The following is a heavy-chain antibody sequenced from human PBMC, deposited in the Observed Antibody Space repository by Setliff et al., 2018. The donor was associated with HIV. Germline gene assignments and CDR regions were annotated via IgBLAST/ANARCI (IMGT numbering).Heavy chain of an antibody. Sequence: ASVKVSCKASGGTSNTYAINWVRQAPGQGLEWVGQIIPILDITTYAQKFQGRVTITSDESTSTMYMELSSLRSDDTAVYYCAGPRGDEAFDVWGQGTMVTVSS. CDR3: AGPRGDEAFDV. D-gene: IGHD3-10*01. J-gene: IGHJ3*01. V-gene: IGHV1-69*10. CDR2: IIPILDIT. CDR1: GGTSNTYA.